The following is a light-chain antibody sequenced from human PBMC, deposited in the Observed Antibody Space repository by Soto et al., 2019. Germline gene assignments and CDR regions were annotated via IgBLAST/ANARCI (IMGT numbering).Light chain of an antibody. J-gene: IGLJ2*01. CDR3: SSYTASKTVV. CDR1: SSDVGGYDY. CDR2: EVS. Sequence: QSALTQPASVSGSPGQSIAISCTGTSSDVGGYDYVSWYQHHPGKAPKLVIYEVSDRPSGVSDRFSGSKSGNTASLTISGLQAEDEAYYYCSSYTASKTVVFGGGTKLTVL. V-gene: IGLV2-14*01.